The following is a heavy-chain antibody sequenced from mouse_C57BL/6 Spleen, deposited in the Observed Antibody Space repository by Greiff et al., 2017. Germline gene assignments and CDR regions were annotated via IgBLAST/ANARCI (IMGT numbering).Heavy chain of an antibody. CDR1: GYTFTSYW. CDR2: IDPSDSYT. D-gene: IGHD5-1*01. CDR3: ALQPSKYTPFDY. V-gene: IGHV1-69*01. Sequence: QVQLQQPGAELVMPGASVKLSCKASGYTFTSYWMHWVKQRPGQGLEWIGEIDPSDSYTNYNQKFKGKSTLTVDKSSSTAYMQLSSLTSEDSAVYYCALQPSKYTPFDYWGQGTTLTVSS. J-gene: IGHJ2*01.